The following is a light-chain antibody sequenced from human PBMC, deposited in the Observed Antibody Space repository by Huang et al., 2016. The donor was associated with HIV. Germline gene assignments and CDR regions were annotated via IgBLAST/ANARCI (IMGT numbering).Light chain of an antibody. CDR1: HDIDKS. Sequence: DIQMTQSPSSLPASVGDRVTITCQASHDIDKSLNWYQQKSGQAPKLLIYEASTLQTGVPSRFSGSGSGTHFTVTISSLQPEDIARYYCQQHDSFPYTFGQGTNLEIK. CDR2: EAS. CDR3: QQHDSFPYT. V-gene: IGKV1-33*01. J-gene: IGKJ2*01.